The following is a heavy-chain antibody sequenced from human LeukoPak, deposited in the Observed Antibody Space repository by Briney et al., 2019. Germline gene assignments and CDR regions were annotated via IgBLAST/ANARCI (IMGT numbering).Heavy chain of an antibody. V-gene: IGHV1-2*02. CDR1: GYIFTGYY. Sequence: ASVKVSCKASGYIFTGYYIHWVRQAPGQGLEWMGWISPNSGGTDYAQKFQGRVIMTRDTSITTAYMELNSLISDDTAVYYCARGLAIFGVLIPTFFDSWGQGTLVTVSS. J-gene: IGHJ4*02. CDR2: ISPNSGGT. CDR3: ARGLAIFGVLIPTFFDS. D-gene: IGHD3-3*01.